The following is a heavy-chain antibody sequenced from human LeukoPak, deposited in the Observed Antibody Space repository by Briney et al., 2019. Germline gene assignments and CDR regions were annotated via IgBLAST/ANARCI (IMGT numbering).Heavy chain of an antibody. D-gene: IGHD2-2*01. J-gene: IGHJ3*02. CDR3: AKDQGTYCSTTSCYAPDAFDI. CDR2: ISGSGRGT. CDR1: GFTFSSYA. Sequence: PGGSLRLSCAASGFTFSSYAMSWVRQAPGKGLEWGSVISGSGRGTYYADSVKGRFTISRDNSKNTLYLQMNSLRAEDTAVYYCAKDQGTYCSTTSCYAPDAFDIWGQGTMVTVSS. V-gene: IGHV3-23*01.